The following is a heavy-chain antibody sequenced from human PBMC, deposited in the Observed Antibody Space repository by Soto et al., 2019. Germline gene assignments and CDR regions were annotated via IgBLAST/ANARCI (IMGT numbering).Heavy chain of an antibody. D-gene: IGHD4-17*01. CDR3: ARDQVKGTMTIL. CDR1: GFTFVNYV. CDR2: ISYDGSNK. Sequence: QVQLVESGGGVVQPGRSLRLSCAASGFTFVNYVMHCVRQAPGKGLEWVEVISYDGSNKYYADSVKGRFTISRDNSKNTMYLQMNSLSADDTTVYHCARDQVKGTMTILWGQGTLVTVSS. J-gene: IGHJ4*02. V-gene: IGHV3-30-3*01.